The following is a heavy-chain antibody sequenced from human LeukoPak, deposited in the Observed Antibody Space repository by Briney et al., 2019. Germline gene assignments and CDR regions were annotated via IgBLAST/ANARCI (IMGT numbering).Heavy chain of an antibody. D-gene: IGHD2-21*01. Sequence: GGSLRLSCAASGFTFSSYWMKWARQAPGKGLEWVATIKLDGSEKYYVDSVKGRFIISRDNAKNSLALQMNSLRAEDTAVYYCTRGSYWAFDLWGQGTMVTVSP. CDR1: GFTFSSYW. CDR3: TRGSYWAFDL. J-gene: IGHJ3*01. CDR2: IKLDGSEK. V-gene: IGHV3-7*01.